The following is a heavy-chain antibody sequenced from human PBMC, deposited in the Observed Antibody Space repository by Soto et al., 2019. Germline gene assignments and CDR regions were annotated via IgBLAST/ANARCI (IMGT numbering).Heavy chain of an antibody. J-gene: IGHJ4*02. CDR1: GVTFSSYW. CDR2: ISFDGSTT. CDR3: ARGGAHTAMANEY. Sequence: XGSLRLSCSAAGVTFSSYWMHWVRQASGKGLVWVSRISFDGSTTTYADSVKGRFAISRDNAKNTLYLQMNSLRAEDTAVYYCARGGAHTAMANEYWGQGALVTVSS. V-gene: IGHV3-74*01. D-gene: IGHD5-18*01.